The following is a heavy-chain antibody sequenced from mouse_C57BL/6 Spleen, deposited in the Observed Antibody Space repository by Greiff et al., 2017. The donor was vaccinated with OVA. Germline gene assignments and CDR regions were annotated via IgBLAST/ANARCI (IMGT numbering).Heavy chain of an antibody. V-gene: IGHV1-9*01. CDR3: ARRVSLLITTVVATSFDY. CDR1: GYTFTGYW. Sequence: QVQLQQSGAELMKPGASVKLSCKATGYTFTGYWIEWVKQRPGHGLEWNGEILPGSGSTNYNEKFKGKATFTADTSSNTAYMQLSSLTTEDSAIYYCARRVSLLITTVVATSFDYWGQGTTLTVSS. CDR2: ILPGSGST. D-gene: IGHD1-1*01. J-gene: IGHJ2*01.